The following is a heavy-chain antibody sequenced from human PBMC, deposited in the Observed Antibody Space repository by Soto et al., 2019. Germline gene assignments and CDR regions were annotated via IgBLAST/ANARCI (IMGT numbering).Heavy chain of an antibody. J-gene: IGHJ6*02. Sequence: QVQLQESGPGLVKPSETLSLTCTVSGGSITNYYCSWFRQPPGKGLEWIGYINYDGYSAYNLSLKRRVTLSMDAAKTMFSLMLAAATATDTAVYYCARHGFGPLHGLVDVWGPGTTVIVSS. CDR2: INYDGYS. CDR3: ARHGFGPLHGLVDV. CDR1: GGSITNYY. V-gene: IGHV4-59*08. D-gene: IGHD3-10*01.